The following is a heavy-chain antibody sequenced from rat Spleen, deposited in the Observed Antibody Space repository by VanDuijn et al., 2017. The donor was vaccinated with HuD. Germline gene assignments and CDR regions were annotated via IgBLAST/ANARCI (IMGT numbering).Heavy chain of an antibody. Sequence: EVQLVESGGGLVQPGRSMKLSCAASGLSFSNYDMAWVRQAPTKGLEWVASISYDGTATYYRDSVKGRFTLSRDNAKSTLHLQMDSLRSEDTATYFCVRQWDYWGQGVMVTVSS. J-gene: IGHJ2*01. CDR3: VRQWDY. V-gene: IGHV5-25*01. CDR2: ISYDGTAT. CDR1: GLSFSNYD.